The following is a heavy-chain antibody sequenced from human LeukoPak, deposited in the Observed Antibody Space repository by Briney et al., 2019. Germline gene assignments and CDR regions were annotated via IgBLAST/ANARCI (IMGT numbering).Heavy chain of an antibody. CDR1: GFTFSSYW. CDR3: VREGRTLGY. V-gene: IGHV3-7*01. CDR2: IKQDGSDK. Sequence: GGSLRLSCAASGFTFSSYWMTWVRQAPGKGPECVATIKQDGSDKNYVDSVKGRFTISRDNAKNSLYLQMNSLRTEDTAVYYCVREGRTLGYWGQGTLVTVSS. J-gene: IGHJ4*02.